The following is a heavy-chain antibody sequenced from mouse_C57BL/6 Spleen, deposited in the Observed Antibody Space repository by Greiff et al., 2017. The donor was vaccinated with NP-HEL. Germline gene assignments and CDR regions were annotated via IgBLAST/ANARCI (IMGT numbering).Heavy chain of an antibody. CDR1: GYSITSDY. CDR2: ISYSGST. CDR3: ARTDGYDEDWYFDV. J-gene: IGHJ1*03. Sequence: EVKVEESGPGLAKPSQTLSLTCSVTGYSITSDYWNWIRKFQGNKLEYMGDISYSGSTYYNPSLKSRISITRDTSKNQYYLQLNYVTTEDTATYYCARTDGYDEDWYFDVWGTGTTVTVSS. V-gene: IGHV3-8*01. D-gene: IGHD2-2*01.